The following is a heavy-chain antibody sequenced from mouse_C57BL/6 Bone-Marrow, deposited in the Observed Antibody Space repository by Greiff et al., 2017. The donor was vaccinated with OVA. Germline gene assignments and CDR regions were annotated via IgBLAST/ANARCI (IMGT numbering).Heavy chain of an antibody. Sequence: VQLQQPGAELVKPGASVKMSCKASGYTFTSYWITWVKQRPGQGLEWIGDIYPGSGSTNYNEKFKGKATLTVDTSSSTAYMQLSSQTSEDSAVDYCARRETAQAFDYWGQGTTLTVSA. CDR1: GYTFTSYW. D-gene: IGHD3-2*02. CDR2: IYPGSGST. CDR3: ARRETAQAFDY. V-gene: IGHV1-55*01. J-gene: IGHJ2*01.